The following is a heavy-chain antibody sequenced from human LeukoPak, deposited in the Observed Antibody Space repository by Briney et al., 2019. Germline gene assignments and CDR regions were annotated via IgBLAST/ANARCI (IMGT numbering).Heavy chain of an antibody. D-gene: IGHD3-22*01. Sequence: ASVKVSCKASGCTFSSYDISWVRQPPGQGLEWMGGIIPIFGTANYAQKFQGRVTITTDESTSTAYMELSSLRSEDTAVYYCARDESDSSGFDYWGQGTLVTVSS. V-gene: IGHV1-69*05. CDR2: IIPIFGTA. J-gene: IGHJ4*02. CDR3: ARDESDSSGFDY. CDR1: GCTFSSYD.